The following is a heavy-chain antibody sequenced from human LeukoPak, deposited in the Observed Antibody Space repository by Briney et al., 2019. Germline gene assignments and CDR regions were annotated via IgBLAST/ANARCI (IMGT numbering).Heavy chain of an antibody. V-gene: IGHV4-59*01. D-gene: IGHD3-10*01. CDR1: GGSISSYY. CDR2: IYYSGST. J-gene: IGHJ5*02. CDR3: ARGGYYGSVNDFRFDP. Sequence: NPSETLSLTCTVSGGSISSYYWSWIRQPPGKGLEWIGYIYYSGSTNYKPSLKSRVTISVDTSKNQFSLKLSSVTAADTAVYYCARGGYYGSVNDFRFDPWGQGTLVTVSS.